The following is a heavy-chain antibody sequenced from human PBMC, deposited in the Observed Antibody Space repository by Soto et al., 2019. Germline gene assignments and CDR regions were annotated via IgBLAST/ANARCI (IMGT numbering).Heavy chain of an antibody. CDR2: ISYDGSIK. Sequence: PGGSLRLSCAASGFTFSSYAMHCVRQAPGKGLEWVALISYDGSIKYTAESVEGRFSISRDNSKNTIYLDMNSLRSEDTAVYFCARAGDFNLLDLAYNWFGHWGQGT. D-gene: IGHD3-16*01. J-gene: IGHJ5*02. V-gene: IGHV3-30*04. CDR1: GFTFSSYA. CDR3: ARAGDFNLLDLAYNWFGH.